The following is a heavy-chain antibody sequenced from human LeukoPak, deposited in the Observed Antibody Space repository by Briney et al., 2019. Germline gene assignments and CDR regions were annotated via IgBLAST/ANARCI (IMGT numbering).Heavy chain of an antibody. CDR3: TRAIPRGLLLDY. D-gene: IGHD1-26*01. CDR1: GGSISSSNW. Sequence: SGTLSLTCAVSGGSISSSNWWSWVRQPPGKGLEWIGEIYHSGSTNYNPSLKSRVTISVDKSKNQFSLKLSSVTAEDTAVYYCTRAIPRGLLLDYWGQGTLVTVSS. J-gene: IGHJ4*02. V-gene: IGHV4-4*02. CDR2: IYHSGST.